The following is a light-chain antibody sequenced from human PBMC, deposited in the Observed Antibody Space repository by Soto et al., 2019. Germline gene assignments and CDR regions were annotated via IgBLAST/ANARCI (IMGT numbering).Light chain of an antibody. CDR1: SSDVGGYDY. CDR2: EVS. V-gene: IGLV2-14*01. CDR3: SSYSISTAYL. J-gene: IGLJ1*01. Sequence: QSALTQPAAVSGSPGQSITISCTGTSSDVGGYDYVSWYQLHPGKAPKLMVFEVSNRPSGVSYRFSGSKSGNTASLTISGLQAEDDADYFCSSYSISTAYLLGTGNEVPVL.